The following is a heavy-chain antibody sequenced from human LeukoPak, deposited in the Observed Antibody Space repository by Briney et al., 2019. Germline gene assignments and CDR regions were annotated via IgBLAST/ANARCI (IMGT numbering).Heavy chain of an antibody. D-gene: IGHD1-26*01. CDR1: GGSISSSSYY. Sequence: SETLSLTCTVSGGSISSSSYYWGWIRQPPGKGLEWIGSIYYSGSTYYNPSLKSRVTISVDTSKNQFSLKLSSVTAADTAVYYCARMRYSGSYYHYWGQGTLVTVSS. J-gene: IGHJ4*02. CDR2: IYYSGST. CDR3: ARMRYSGSYYHY. V-gene: IGHV4-39*01.